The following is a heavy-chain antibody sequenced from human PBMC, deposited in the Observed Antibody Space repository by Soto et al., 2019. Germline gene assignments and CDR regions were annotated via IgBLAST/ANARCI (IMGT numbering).Heavy chain of an antibody. J-gene: IGHJ5*02. CDR3: ARDRPPYLEWMSQRGWFDP. Sequence: QVQLVQSGGEVRKPGASVKVSCKTSGYTFTNYGINWVRQAPGRGLEWMGWISSYNGNTNYAQNFQGRLTMTTDTSTSTAYMELRSLTSDDTAVYYCARDRPPYLEWMSQRGWFDPWGQGTLVIVSA. D-gene: IGHD3-3*01. V-gene: IGHV1-18*04. CDR2: ISSYNGNT. CDR1: GYTFTNYG.